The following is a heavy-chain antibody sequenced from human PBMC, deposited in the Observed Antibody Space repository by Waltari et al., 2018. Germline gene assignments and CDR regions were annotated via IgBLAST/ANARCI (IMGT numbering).Heavy chain of an antibody. V-gene: IGHV4-34*01. CDR3: ARGRGNARIYNWFDP. D-gene: IGHD3-10*01. Sequence: QVQLQQWGAGLLKPSETLSLTCAVYGGSFGGYYWSWIRQPPGKGLEWIGEINHSGSTNYNPSLKSRVTISVDTSKNQFSLKLSSVTAADTAVYYCARGRGNARIYNWFDPWGQGTLVTVSS. J-gene: IGHJ5*02. CDR1: GGSFGGYY. CDR2: INHSGST.